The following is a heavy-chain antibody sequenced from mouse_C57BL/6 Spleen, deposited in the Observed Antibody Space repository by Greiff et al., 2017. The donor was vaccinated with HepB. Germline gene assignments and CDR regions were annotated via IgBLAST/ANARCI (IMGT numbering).Heavy chain of an antibody. J-gene: IGHJ1*03. CDR1: GYAFSGYW. CDR3: ARRVDRYFDV. V-gene: IGHV1-80*01. Sequence: VQLQQSGAELVKPGASVKISCKASGYAFSGYWMNWVKQRPGKGLEWIGQIYPGDGDTNYNGKFKGKATLTADKSSSTAYMQLSSLTSEDSAVYFCARRVDRYFDVWGTGTTVTVSS. CDR2: IYPGDGDT. D-gene: IGHD1-1*01.